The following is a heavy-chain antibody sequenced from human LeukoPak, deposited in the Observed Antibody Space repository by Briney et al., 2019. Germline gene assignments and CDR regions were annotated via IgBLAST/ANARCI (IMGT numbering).Heavy chain of an antibody. V-gene: IGHV3-48*01. CDR2: ISSSSSTI. CDR1: GFTFSSYS. Sequence: GGSLRLSCAASGFTFSSYSLNWVRQAPGKGLEWVSYISSSSSTIYYADSVEGRFTISRDNAKNPLYLQMNSLRAEDTAVYYCARDCTNGVCYDYWGQGTLVTVSS. D-gene: IGHD2-8*01. J-gene: IGHJ4*02. CDR3: ARDCTNGVCYDY.